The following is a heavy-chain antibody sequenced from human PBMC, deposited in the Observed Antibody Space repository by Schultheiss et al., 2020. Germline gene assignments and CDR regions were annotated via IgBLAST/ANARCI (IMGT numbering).Heavy chain of an antibody. D-gene: IGHD1-26*01. CDR3: ARGTLGGWVFNY. CDR2: IFSSGST. J-gene: IGHJ4*02. V-gene: IGHV3-53*01. Sequence: GRSLRLSCAASGFTVSSNYMSWVRQTPGKGPEWVSLIFSSGSTTYAGSVKGRFTISRDNSKNTLYLQMNSQRAEDTAVYYCARGTLGGWVFNYWGQGTLVNGYS. CDR1: GFTVSSNY.